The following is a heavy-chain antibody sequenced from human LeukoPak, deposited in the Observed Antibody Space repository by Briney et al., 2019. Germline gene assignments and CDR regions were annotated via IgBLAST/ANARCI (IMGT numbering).Heavy chain of an antibody. CDR2: RKQDGSEK. D-gene: IGHD6-13*01. V-gene: IGHV3-7*01. J-gene: IGHJ3*02. CDR3: ARDLGGSSSWPKEGACDI. CDR1: GFTFSSHW. Sequence: PVGALSLSCAASGFTFSSHWMSWLRQAAGTGLDRMSNRKQDGSEKKYLNSVRGRFTISRDNAKNSLYLQMDSLRDEDTAVYYCARDLGGSSSWPKEGACDIWGQGTMVTVSS.